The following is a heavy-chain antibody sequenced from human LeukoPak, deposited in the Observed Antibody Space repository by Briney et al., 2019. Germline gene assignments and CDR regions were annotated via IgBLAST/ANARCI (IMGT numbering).Heavy chain of an antibody. Sequence: SETLSLTCAVYGGSFSGYYWSWIRQPPGKGLEWIGEINHSGSTNYNPSLKSRVTISVDTSKNQFSLKLSSVTAADTAVYYCARRGRGVDYWGQGTLVTVSS. D-gene: IGHD1-14*01. CDR3: ARRGRGVDY. V-gene: IGHV4-34*01. J-gene: IGHJ4*02. CDR2: INHSGST. CDR1: GGSFSGYY.